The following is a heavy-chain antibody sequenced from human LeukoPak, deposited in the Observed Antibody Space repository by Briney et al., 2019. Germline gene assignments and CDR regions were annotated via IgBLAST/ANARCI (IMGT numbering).Heavy chain of an antibody. CDR2: IDPGDSDT. Sequence: GESRKISCKGSGYSFTSYWIHWVRQLPGKGLEWMGIIDPGDSDTRYSPSFQGQVTISADKSISTAYLQWSSLKASDTAMYYCARLVRPDPFDYWGQGTLVTVSS. D-gene: IGHD6-13*01. CDR1: GYSFTSYW. J-gene: IGHJ4*02. V-gene: IGHV5-51*01. CDR3: ARLVRPDPFDY.